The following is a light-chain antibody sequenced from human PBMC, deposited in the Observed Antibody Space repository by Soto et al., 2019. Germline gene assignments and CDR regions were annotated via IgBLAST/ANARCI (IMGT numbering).Light chain of an antibody. CDR3: QQANSFPIT. Sequence: DIQMTQSPSSVSASVGDRVTITCRASQGLSSWLAWYQQKPGKAPKLLIYSASSLHSGVPSRFSGSGSGTDFTLTISSLQPEDFATYCGQQANSFPITFGQGTRLEIK. CDR2: SAS. V-gene: IGKV1-12*01. CDR1: QGLSSW. J-gene: IGKJ5*01.